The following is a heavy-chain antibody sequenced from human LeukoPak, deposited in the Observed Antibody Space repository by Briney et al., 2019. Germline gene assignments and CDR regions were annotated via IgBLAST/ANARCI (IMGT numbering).Heavy chain of an antibody. D-gene: IGHD2-15*01. V-gene: IGHV3-23*01. Sequence: GGSLRLSCAASGFTFSSYAMSWVRQAPGKGLEWVSAISGSGGSTYYADSVKGRFTISRDNSKNTLYLQMNSLRAEDTAVYYCAKCPLYCSGCSCYLVQHWGQGTLVTVSS. J-gene: IGHJ1*01. CDR2: ISGSGGST. CDR3: AKCPLYCSGCSCYLVQH. CDR1: GFTFSSYA.